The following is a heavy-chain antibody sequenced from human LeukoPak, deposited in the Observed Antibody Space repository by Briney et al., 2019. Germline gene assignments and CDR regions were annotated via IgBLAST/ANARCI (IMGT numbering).Heavy chain of an antibody. CDR1: GGSFSPYY. V-gene: IGHV4-34*01. CDR2: INHSGST. Sequence: SETLSLTCAVYGGSFSPYYWSWVRQPPGKGLEWIGEINHSGSTNYNPSLKSRVTISVDTSKNQFSLRLSSVTAADTAVYYCARGGFYCGGDCYVDYWGQGTLVTVSS. CDR3: ARGGFYCGGDCYVDY. J-gene: IGHJ4*02. D-gene: IGHD2-21*02.